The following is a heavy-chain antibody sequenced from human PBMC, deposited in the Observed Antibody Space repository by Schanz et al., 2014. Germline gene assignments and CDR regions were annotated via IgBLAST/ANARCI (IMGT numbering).Heavy chain of an antibody. CDR1: GYSFTNYY. CDR2: INPSGGST. CDR3: ERERYTLSLDYCFSSMEV. Sequence: GTEVRRPGASVTLSCKTSGYSFTNYYIHWVRQAPGQGVEWMGLINPSGGSTRFAQKMQGRETKTREKNISEAYMELGRLRCDDPAVDDRERERYTLSLDYCFSSMEVRVRGNRVTGYS. J-gene: IGHJ6*03. V-gene: IGHV1-46*04. D-gene: IGHD1-20*01.